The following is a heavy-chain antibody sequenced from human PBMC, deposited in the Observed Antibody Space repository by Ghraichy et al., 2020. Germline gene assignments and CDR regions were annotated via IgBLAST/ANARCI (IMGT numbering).Heavy chain of an antibody. J-gene: IGHJ4*02. V-gene: IGHV3-48*03. Sequence: GGSLRLSCAASGFTFSSYEMNWVRQVPGKGLEWVSYIDSIGSTRYYADSVKGRFTISRDNAKNSLDLQMNSLRAEDTAVYYCVRDGPFYDSSFEFWGQGTRGTVA. D-gene: IGHD3-22*01. CDR1: GFTFSSYE. CDR3: VRDGPFYDSSFEF. CDR2: IDSIGSTR.